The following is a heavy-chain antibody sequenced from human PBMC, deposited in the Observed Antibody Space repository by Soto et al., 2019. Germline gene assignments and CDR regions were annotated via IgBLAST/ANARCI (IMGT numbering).Heavy chain of an antibody. V-gene: IGHV1-69*12. Sequence: QVQLVQSGAEVKKPGSSAKVSCKASGGTFSSCAISWVRQAPGQGLEWMGGIIPIFGTANYAQKFQGRVTITADESTSTAYMELSSLRSEDTAVYYCARHVPAAGYYYGMDVWGQGTTVTVSS. CDR2: IIPIFGTA. D-gene: IGHD2-2*01. CDR3: ARHVPAAGYYYGMDV. CDR1: GGTFSSCA. J-gene: IGHJ6*02.